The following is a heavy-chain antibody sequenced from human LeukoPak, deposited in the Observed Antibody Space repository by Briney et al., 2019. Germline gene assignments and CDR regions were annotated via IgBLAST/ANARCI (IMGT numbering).Heavy chain of an antibody. V-gene: IGHV3-23*01. D-gene: IGHD2-2*01. J-gene: IGHJ4*02. CDR2: ISGSGGST. CDR1: GFTFSSYA. CDR3: TRLGYCSSTSCLDY. Sequence: GGSLRLSRAASGFTFSSYAMSWVRQAPGKGLEWVSAISGSGGSTYYADSVKGRFTVSRDNSKNTLYLQMNSLRAEDTAVYYCTRLGYCSSTSCLDYWGQGTLVTVSS.